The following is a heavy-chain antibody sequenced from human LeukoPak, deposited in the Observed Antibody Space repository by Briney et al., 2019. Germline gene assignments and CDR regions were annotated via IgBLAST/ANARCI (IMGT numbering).Heavy chain of an antibody. CDR2: ISGSGGST. D-gene: IGHD3-10*01. CDR3: AKDPNYYGSGSYDY. Sequence: GGSLRLSCAASGFTFSSYAMSWVRQAPGKGLEWVSSISGSGGSTYFADSVKGRFTISRDNSKNTLYLQMNSLRAEDTAVYYCAKDPNYYGSGSYDYWGQGTLVTVSS. J-gene: IGHJ4*02. V-gene: IGHV3-23*01. CDR1: GFTFSSYA.